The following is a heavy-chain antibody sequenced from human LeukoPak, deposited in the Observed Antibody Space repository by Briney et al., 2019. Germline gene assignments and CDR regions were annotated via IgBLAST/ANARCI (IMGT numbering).Heavy chain of an antibody. CDR1: GFTFSTHA. CDR2: ITGSGSGT. CDR3: VKGRDYNDASAYYIGDF. V-gene: IGHV3-23*01. Sequence: GSLRLSCAAPGFTFSTHAMIWVRQAPGKGPEWVSCITGSGSGTYYTDSVEGRFTISRENSNDTLYLQMNSLRAEDTAVYYCVKGRDYNDASAYYIGDFWGQGTLVTVSS. D-gene: IGHD3-22*01. J-gene: IGHJ4*02.